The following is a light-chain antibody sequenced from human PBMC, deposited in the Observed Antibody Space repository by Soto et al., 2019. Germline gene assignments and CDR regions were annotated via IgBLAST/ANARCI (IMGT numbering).Light chain of an antibody. J-gene: IGLJ1*01. CDR2: EVS. CDR1: SSDVGGYNY. V-gene: IGLV2-14*01. CDR3: SSYTSSSIDYV. Sequence: QSALTQPASVSGSPGQSITISCTGTSSDVGGYNYVSWYQQHPGKAPKLMIYEVSNRPSGVSNRFSGSKSGNTASVTISGLQAEDEADYYCSSYTSSSIDYVFGTGTKLTVL.